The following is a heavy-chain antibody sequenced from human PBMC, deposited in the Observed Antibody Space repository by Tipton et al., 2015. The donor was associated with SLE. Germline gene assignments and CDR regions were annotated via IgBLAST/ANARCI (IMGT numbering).Heavy chain of an antibody. J-gene: IGHJ4*02. CDR1: GFTFSSYA. V-gene: IGHV3-23*01. Sequence: SLRLSCAASGFTFSSYAMSWVRQAPGKGLEWVSAISGSGGSKYYADSVKGRFTISRDNSKNTLYLQMNSLRAEDTAVYYCAKYRSEDYGDYGGGYWGQGTLVTVSS. CDR2: ISGSGGSK. CDR3: AKYRSEDYGDYGGGY. D-gene: IGHD4-17*01.